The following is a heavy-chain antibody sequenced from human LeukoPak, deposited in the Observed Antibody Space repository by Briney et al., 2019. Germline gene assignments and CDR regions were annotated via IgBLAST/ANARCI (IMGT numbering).Heavy chain of an antibody. D-gene: IGHD6-13*01. J-gene: IGHJ4*02. CDR3: ARGAEAETSPLDF. Sequence: ASVKVSCKASGYIFSDYYMHWVRQAPGQGLEWLGWINPKSGAADYAQQFRGRVTMTRDTSINTDYMEMKRVASDDTAVYCARGAEAETSPLDFWGQGTLVIVS. CDR1: GYIFSDYY. CDR2: INPKSGAA. V-gene: IGHV1-2*02.